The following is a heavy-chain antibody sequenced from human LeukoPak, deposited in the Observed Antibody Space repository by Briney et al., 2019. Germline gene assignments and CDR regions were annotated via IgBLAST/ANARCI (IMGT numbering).Heavy chain of an antibody. V-gene: IGHV2-5*01. CDR2: IYWNDDK. CDR3: AHSSRKITIFGVVPDAFDI. CDR1: GLSLSTSGVA. J-gene: IGHJ3*02. Sequence: ASGPTLVKPTQTLTLTCTFSGLSLSTSGVAVGWIRQPPGKALEWLALIYWNDDKRYSPSLKSRLTITKDTSKNQVVLTMTNMDPVDTATYYCAHSSRKITIFGVVPDAFDIWGQGTMVTVSS. D-gene: IGHD3-3*01.